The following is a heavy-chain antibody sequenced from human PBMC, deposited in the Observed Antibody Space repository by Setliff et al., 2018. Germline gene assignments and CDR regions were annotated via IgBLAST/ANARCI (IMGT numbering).Heavy chain of an antibody. D-gene: IGHD4-17*01. CDR3: ARGNYGDPDY. J-gene: IGHJ4*02. V-gene: IGHV1-18*01. CDR1: GYTFTDFG. Sequence: ASVKVSCKASGYTFTDFGINWVRQAPGQGLEWMGWISAYNGMTHSAQNFQGRVTLTTDTSTNMGYLEVRGLTSDDTAVYYCARGNYGDPDYWGQGTLVTVSS. CDR2: ISAYNGMT.